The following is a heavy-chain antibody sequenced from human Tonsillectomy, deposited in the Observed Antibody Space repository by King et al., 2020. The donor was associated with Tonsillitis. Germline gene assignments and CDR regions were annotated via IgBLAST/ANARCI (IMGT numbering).Heavy chain of an antibody. CDR1: GFTFSSYG. D-gene: IGHD3-22*01. CDR2: VWYDGSNK. J-gene: IGHJ4*02. CDR3: HAYASSGPVDY. V-gene: IGHV3-33*01. Sequence: QVQLVESGGGVVQPGRSLRLSCAASGFTFSSYGIHWVRQAPGKGLEWVAVVWYDGSNKYYADSVKGRFTISRDNSKNTLYLQMNSLRAEDTAVDYCHAYASSGPVDYWGQGTLVTVSS.